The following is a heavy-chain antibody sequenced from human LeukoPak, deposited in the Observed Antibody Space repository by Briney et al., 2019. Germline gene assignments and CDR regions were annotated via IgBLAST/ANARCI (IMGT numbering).Heavy chain of an antibody. CDR2: ISWNSGNI. D-gene: IGHD5-18*01. Sequence: PGRSLRLSCAASGFTFDDYGMHWVRQAPGKGLEWVSGISWNSGNIGYADSVKGRFTISRDNAKNSLYLQMNSLRPEDMALYYCAKDLYSYGDGYFDYWGQGTLVTVSS. CDR3: AKDLYSYGDGYFDY. CDR1: GFTFDDYG. V-gene: IGHV3-9*03. J-gene: IGHJ4*02.